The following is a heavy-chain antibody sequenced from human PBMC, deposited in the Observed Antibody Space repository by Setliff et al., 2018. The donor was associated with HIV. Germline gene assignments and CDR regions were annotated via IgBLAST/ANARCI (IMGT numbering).Heavy chain of an antibody. CDR2: ISGDNGDT. CDR1: GYTFSNYG. J-gene: IGHJ3*02. Sequence: GASVKVSCKASGYTFSNYGISWLRQAPGQGPEWMGWISGDNGDTNYAQKFQGRLTMTTDTSTSTAYMELRSLRSDDTAVYYCARSVAPPEVFDIWGQGTMVTVSS. CDR3: ARSVAPPEVFDI. V-gene: IGHV1-18*01.